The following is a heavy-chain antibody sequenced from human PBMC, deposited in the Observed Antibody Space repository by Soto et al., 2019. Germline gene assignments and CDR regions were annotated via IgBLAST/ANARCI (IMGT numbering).Heavy chain of an antibody. V-gene: IGHV1-2*02. J-gene: IGHJ4*02. D-gene: IGHD4-4*01. CDR3: AREGVYSNLDY. Sequence: ASVKVSCKASGYTFTGYYMHWVRQAPGQGLEWMGWINPNSGGTNYARKFQGRVTMTRDTSISTAYMELSRLRSDDTAVYYCAREGVYSNLDYWGQGTLVTVSS. CDR2: INPNSGGT. CDR1: GYTFTGYY.